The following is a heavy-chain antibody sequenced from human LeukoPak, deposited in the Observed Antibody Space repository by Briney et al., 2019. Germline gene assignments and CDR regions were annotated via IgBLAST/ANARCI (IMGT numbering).Heavy chain of an antibody. V-gene: IGHV4-30-4*01. CDR1: GGSISSYY. CDR2: IYYSGST. Sequence: PSETLSLTCTVSGGSISSYYWSWIRQPPGKGLEWIGYIYYSGSTYYNPSLKSRVTISVDTSKNQFSLKLNSVTAADTAIYYCARADCSSTSCQGYYYYGMDVWGQGTTVTVSS. J-gene: IGHJ6*02. CDR3: ARADCSSTSCQGYYYYGMDV. D-gene: IGHD2-2*01.